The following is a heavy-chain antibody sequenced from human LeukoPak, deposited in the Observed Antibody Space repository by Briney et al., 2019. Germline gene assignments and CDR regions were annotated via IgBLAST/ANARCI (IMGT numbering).Heavy chain of an antibody. CDR3: ARDRDYYGSGSYPTGAYYFDY. V-gene: IGHV3-11*01. D-gene: IGHD3-10*01. CDR1: GFTFSDYY. Sequence: GGSLRLSCAASGFTFSDYYMSWIRQAPGKGLEWVSYISSSGSTIYYADSVKGRFTISRDNAKNSLYLQMNSLRAEDTAVYYCARDRDYYGSGSYPTGAYYFDYWGQGTLVTVSS. J-gene: IGHJ4*02. CDR2: ISSSGSTI.